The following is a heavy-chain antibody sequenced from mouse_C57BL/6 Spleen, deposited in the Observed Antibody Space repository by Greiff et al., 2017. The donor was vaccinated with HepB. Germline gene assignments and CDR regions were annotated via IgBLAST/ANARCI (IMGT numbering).Heavy chain of an antibody. V-gene: IGHV1-15*01. CDR1: GYTFTDYE. CDR2: IDPETGGT. D-gene: IGHD2-3*01. J-gene: IGHJ2*01. CDR3: TRMVHYYFDY. Sequence: QVQLQQSGAELVRPGASVTLSCKASGYTFTDYEMHWVKQTPVHGLEWIGAIDPETGGTAYNQKFKGKAILTADNSSSTAYMELRSLTSEDSAVYYCTRMVHYYFDYWGQGTTLTVSS.